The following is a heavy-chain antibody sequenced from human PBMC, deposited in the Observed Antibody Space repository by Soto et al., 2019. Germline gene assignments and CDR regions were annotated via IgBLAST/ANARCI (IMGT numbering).Heavy chain of an antibody. Sequence: GGSLRLSCAASGFTFSSYAMTWVRQVPGKGLKRISSIRSDGGSTFDADSVKGRFTIARDNSKNTLTLQMNSLRAEDTAVYYCAKGLSEGPKSGGIDYWGQGTLVTVSS. J-gene: IGHJ4*02. V-gene: IGHV3-23*01. CDR2: IRSDGGST. D-gene: IGHD2-15*01. CDR3: AKGLSEGPKSGGIDY. CDR1: GFTFSSYA.